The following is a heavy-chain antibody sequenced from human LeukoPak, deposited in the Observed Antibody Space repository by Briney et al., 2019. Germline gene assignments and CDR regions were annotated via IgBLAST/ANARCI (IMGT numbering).Heavy chain of an antibody. V-gene: IGHV3-23*01. CDR3: AKGRGSGSYSSSDY. CDR2: ISGSGEIT. D-gene: IGHD3-10*01. Sequence: PGGSLRLSCTASGFSFNSFAMSWVRQAPGKGLEWVSTISGSGEITYYTESVRGRFTLSRDNSKKTVFLQMSSLRDEDTAVYCCAKGRGSGSYSSSDYWGQGTLVTVSS. CDR1: GFSFNSFA. J-gene: IGHJ4*02.